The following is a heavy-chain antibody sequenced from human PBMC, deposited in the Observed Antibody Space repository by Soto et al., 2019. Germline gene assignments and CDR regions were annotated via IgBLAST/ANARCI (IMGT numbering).Heavy chain of an antibody. CDR2: IIPIFGTA. CDR1: GGTFSSYA. D-gene: IGHD1-1*01. Sequence: SVKVSCKASGGTFSSYAISWVRQAPGQGLEWMGGIIPIFGTANYAQKFQGRVTITADESTSTAYMELSSLRSEDTAVYYCARSGDDRRTRGMDGWGQATTVTVAS. V-gene: IGHV1-69*13. CDR3: ARSGDDRRTRGMDG. J-gene: IGHJ6*02.